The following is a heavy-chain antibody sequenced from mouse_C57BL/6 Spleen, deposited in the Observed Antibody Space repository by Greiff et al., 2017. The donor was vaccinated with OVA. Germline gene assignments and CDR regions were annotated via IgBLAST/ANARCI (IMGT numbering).Heavy chain of an antibody. CDR1: GFTFSNYW. CDR2: IRLKSDNYAT. D-gene: IGHD1-1*01. J-gene: IGHJ2*01. CDR3: ASYYGGGHYFDY. V-gene: IGHV6-3*01. Sequence: EVKVEESGGGLVQPGGSMKLSCVASGFTFSNYWMNWVRQSPEKGLEWVAQIRLKSDNYATHYAESVKGRFTISRDDSKSSVYLQMNNLRAEDTGIYYGASYYGGGHYFDYWGQGTTLTVSS.